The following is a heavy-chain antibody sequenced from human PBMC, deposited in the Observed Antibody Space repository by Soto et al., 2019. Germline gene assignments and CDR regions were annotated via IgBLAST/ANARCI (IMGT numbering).Heavy chain of an antibody. CDR3: ARGGLYDFWSGYWFNYYYYMDV. CDR1: GGSFSGYY. CDR2: INHSGST. D-gene: IGHD3-3*01. J-gene: IGHJ6*03. V-gene: IGHV4-34*01. Sequence: QVQLQQWGAGLLKPSETLSLTCAVYGGSFSGYYWSWIRQPPGKGLEWIGEINHSGSTNYNPSLKSRVTISVDTSKNQFSLKLSSVTAADTAVYYCARGGLYDFWSGYWFNYYYYMDVWGKGTTVTVSS.